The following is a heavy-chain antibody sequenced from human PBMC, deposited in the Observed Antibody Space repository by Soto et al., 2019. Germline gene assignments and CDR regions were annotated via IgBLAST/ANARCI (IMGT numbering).Heavy chain of an antibody. D-gene: IGHD3-9*01. CDR3: SDHSDVLRYFRWFDP. Sequence: SETLSLTCTFSCGSIISSSYYWGWIRKPPGKGLEWIGSIYYSGSTYYNPSLKSRVTISVDTSKNQFSLKLSSVTAADTAVYYCSDHSDVLRYFRWFDPWGQGTLVTVSS. J-gene: IGHJ5*02. CDR1: CGSIISSSYY. CDR2: IYYSGST. V-gene: IGHV4-39*01.